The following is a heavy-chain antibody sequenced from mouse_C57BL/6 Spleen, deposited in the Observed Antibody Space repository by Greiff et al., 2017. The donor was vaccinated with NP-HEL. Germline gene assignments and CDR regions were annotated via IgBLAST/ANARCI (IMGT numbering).Heavy chain of an antibody. D-gene: IGHD4-1*01. V-gene: IGHV1-64*01. Sequence: QVQLQQPGAELVKPGASVKLSCKASGYTFTSYWMHWVKQRPGQGLEWIGMIHPNSGSTNYNEKFKSKATLTVDKSSSTAYMQLSSLTSEDSAVYYRARSGTGKGYFDYWGQGTTLTVSS. CDR2: IHPNSGST. J-gene: IGHJ2*01. CDR3: ARSGTGKGYFDY. CDR1: GYTFTSYW.